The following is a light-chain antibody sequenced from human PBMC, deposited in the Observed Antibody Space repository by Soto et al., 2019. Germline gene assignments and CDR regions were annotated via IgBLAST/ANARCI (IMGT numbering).Light chain of an antibody. Sequence: EIVLTQSPGPLSLSPGERATLCCRASQSVSSSYLAWYQQKPGQAPRLLIYGASSRATGIPDRFSGSGSGTDFTLTISRLEPEDFAVYYCQQYGSSPTFGGGTKV. CDR1: QSVSSSY. CDR3: QQYGSSPT. CDR2: GAS. J-gene: IGKJ4*01. V-gene: IGKV3-20*01.